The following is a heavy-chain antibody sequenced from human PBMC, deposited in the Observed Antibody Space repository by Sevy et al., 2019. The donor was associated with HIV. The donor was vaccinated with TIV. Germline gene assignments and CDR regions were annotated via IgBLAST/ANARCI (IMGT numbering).Heavy chain of an antibody. Sequence: GGSLRLSCAASGFTFSSYGMHWVRQAPGKGLEWVAVIWYDGSNKYYADSVKGRFTISRENSKNTLYLQMNSLRAEDTDVYYCARSPRNCSSTSCYWYFDLWGRGTLVTVSS. V-gene: IGHV3-33*01. J-gene: IGHJ2*01. CDR1: GFTFSSYG. D-gene: IGHD2-2*01. CDR2: IWYDGSNK. CDR3: ARSPRNCSSTSCYWYFDL.